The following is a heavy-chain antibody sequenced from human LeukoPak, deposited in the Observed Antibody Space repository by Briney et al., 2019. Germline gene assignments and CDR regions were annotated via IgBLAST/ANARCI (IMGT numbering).Heavy chain of an antibody. CDR2: ISAYNDNT. Sequence: ASVKVSCKASGYTFTSYGISWVRQAPGQGLEWMGWISAYNDNTNYAQKLQGRVTMTTDTSTSTAYMELRSLRSDDTAVYYCARAYSSGSWFDPWGQGTLVTVSS. V-gene: IGHV1-18*01. CDR1: GYTFTSYG. CDR3: ARAYSSGSWFDP. D-gene: IGHD6-19*01. J-gene: IGHJ5*02.